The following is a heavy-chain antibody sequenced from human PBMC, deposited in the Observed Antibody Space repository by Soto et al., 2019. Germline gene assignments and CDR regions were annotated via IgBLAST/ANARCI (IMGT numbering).Heavy chain of an antibody. CDR1: GGSFSGYY. Sequence: SETLSLTCAVYGGSFSGYYWSWIRQPPGKGLEWIGEINHSGSTNYNPSLKSRVTISVDTSKNQFSLKLSSVTAADTAVYYCARGYNSYGSSEFDYWGQGTLVTVSS. J-gene: IGHJ4*02. CDR3: ARGYNSYGSSEFDY. D-gene: IGHD5-18*01. V-gene: IGHV4-34*01. CDR2: INHSGST.